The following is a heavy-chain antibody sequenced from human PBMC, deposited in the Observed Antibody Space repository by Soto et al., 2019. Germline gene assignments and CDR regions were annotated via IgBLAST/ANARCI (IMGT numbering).Heavy chain of an antibody. CDR3: ASLMNIVLLPTATNAFDI. Sequence: EVQLVESGGGLVQPGGSLRLSCAASGFTFSSYWMHWVRQAPGKGLVWVSRIKSDGSLTNYADSVKGRFTISRDNAKNTLYLQMNMLGAEDTAIYYCASLMNIVLLPTATNAFDIWGQGTLVTISS. D-gene: IGHD2-2*01. CDR2: IKSDGSLT. CDR1: GFTFSSYW. J-gene: IGHJ3*02. V-gene: IGHV3-74*01.